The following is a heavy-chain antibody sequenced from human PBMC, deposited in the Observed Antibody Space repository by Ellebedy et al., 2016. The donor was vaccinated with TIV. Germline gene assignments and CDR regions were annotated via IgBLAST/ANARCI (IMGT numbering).Heavy chain of an antibody. D-gene: IGHD6-19*01. CDR1: GYTFIGYY. CDR2: INPKNGDT. CDR3: GRSGYGSGWSFDY. V-gene: IGHV1-2*02. J-gene: IGHJ4*02. Sequence: AASVKVSCKASGYTFIGYYMHWVRQAPGQGLEWMGWINPKNGDTSYAQKFQGRVNMTRDPSISTAYMELSRLGSDDTAVYYCGRSGYGSGWSFDYWGQGTLVTVSS.